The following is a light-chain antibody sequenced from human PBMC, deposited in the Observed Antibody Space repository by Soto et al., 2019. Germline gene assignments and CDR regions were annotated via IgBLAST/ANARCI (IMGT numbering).Light chain of an antibody. Sequence: DIKMTQSPSTLSASVGDRVTITCRASQSISSWFAWYQQKPGKAPKLLMYKASNLESGVPSRFSGSGSGTEFTLTISSLKPDDFATYHCQQYNDYPLTFGGGTKVEIK. J-gene: IGKJ4*01. CDR3: QQYNDYPLT. V-gene: IGKV1-5*03. CDR1: QSISSW. CDR2: KAS.